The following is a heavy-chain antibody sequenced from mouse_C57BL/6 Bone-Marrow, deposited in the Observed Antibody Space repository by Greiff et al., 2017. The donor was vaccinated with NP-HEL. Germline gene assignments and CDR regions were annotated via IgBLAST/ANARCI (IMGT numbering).Heavy chain of an antibody. CDR2: INYDGSST. J-gene: IGHJ4*01. Sequence: EVQVVESEGGLVQPGSSMKLSCTASGFTFSDYYMAWVRQVPEKGLEWVANINYDGSSTYYLDSLKSRFIISRDNAKNILYLQMSSLKSEDTATYYCAREAQALYAMDYWGQGTSVTVSS. D-gene: IGHD3-2*02. CDR1: GFTFSDYY. V-gene: IGHV5-16*01. CDR3: AREAQALYAMDY.